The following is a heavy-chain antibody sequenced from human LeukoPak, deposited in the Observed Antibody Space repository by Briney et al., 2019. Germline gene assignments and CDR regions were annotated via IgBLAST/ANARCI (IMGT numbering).Heavy chain of an antibody. V-gene: IGHV3-23*01. CDR1: GFTCSSYA. CDR3: AARYSSNWSYYFDY. CDR2: ISGSGGST. Sequence: GGSLRLSCAASGFTCSSYAMTWVRQAPGKGLEWVSGISGSGGSTHNADSVKGRFTISRDNSKNTLYLQMNSLRADDTAVYYCAARYSSNWSYYFDYWGQGTLVTVSS. D-gene: IGHD6-13*01. J-gene: IGHJ4*02.